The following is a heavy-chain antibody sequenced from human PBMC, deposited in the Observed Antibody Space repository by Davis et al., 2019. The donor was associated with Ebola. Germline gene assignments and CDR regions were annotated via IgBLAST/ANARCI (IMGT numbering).Heavy chain of an antibody. CDR1: GVSISGNNW. J-gene: IGHJ6*02. CDR2: IHHSGKT. Sequence: SETLSLTCAVSGVSISGNNWWSWVRQSPGKGLECIGEIHHSGKTTYNPSLKSRVTISVDKSKNQFSLKLTSVTAADTAVYYCAREAEDYYGVDVWGQGTTVTVSS. V-gene: IGHV4-4*02. CDR3: AREAEDYYGVDV.